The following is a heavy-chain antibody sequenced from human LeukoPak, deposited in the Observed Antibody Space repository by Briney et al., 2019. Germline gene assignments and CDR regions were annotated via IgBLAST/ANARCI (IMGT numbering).Heavy chain of an antibody. CDR2: IYSGGST. Sequence: PGGSLRLSCAASGFTVSSNYMSWVRQAPGKGLEWVSVIYSGGSTYYADSVKGRFTISRDNSKNTLYLQMNSLRAEDTAVYYCAKAADFWSGYYSDYWGQGTLVTVSS. CDR3: AKAADFWSGYYSDY. CDR1: GFTVSSNY. V-gene: IGHV3-53*05. J-gene: IGHJ4*02. D-gene: IGHD3-3*01.